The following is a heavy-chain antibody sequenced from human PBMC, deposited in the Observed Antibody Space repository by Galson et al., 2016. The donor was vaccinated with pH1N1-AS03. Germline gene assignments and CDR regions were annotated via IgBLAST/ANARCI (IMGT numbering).Heavy chain of an antibody. Sequence: SETLSLTCAVSGDSISSNHWWTWVRQPPGKGLEWIAEIYHNGNSNYNPTLKSRVSISVDKSKNQFSLNLSSVTAADTAVYYCAGAGQRHRVGDYWGHGTLVTVSS. CDR2: IYHNGNS. J-gene: IGHJ4*01. CDR3: AGAGQRHRVGDY. D-gene: IGHD6-25*01. CDR1: GDSISSNHW. V-gene: IGHV4-4*02.